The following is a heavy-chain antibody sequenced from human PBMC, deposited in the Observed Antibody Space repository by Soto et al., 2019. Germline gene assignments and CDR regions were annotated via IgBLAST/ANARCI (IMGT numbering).Heavy chain of an antibody. J-gene: IGHJ6*02. CDR2: SIPIFGTA. CDR3: ARDDELSGAVHYYYYGMDV. Sequence: QVQLVQSGAEVKKPGSSVKVSCKASGGTFSSYAISWVRQAPGQGLEWMGGSIPIFGTANYAQKFQGRVTITADEPTSTAYMELSSLRSEDTAVYYCARDDELSGAVHYYYYGMDVWGQGTTVTVSS. CDR1: GGTFSSYA. D-gene: IGHD3-16*02. V-gene: IGHV1-69*01.